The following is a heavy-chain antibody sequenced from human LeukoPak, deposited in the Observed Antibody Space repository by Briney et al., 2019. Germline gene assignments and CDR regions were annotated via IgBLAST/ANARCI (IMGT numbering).Heavy chain of an antibody. CDR1: GGSISSGDYY. Sequence: PSQTLSLTCTVSGGSISSGDYYWSWIRQPPGKGLEWIGYIYYSGSTYYNPSLKSRVTISVDTSKNQFSLKLNSVTAADTAVYYCARAGILTPFDYWGQGTLVTVSS. D-gene: IGHD3-9*01. J-gene: IGHJ4*02. CDR3: ARAGILTPFDY. V-gene: IGHV4-30-4*01. CDR2: IYYSGST.